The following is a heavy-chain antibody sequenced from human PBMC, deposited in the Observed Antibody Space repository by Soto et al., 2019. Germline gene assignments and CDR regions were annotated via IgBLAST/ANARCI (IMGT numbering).Heavy chain of an antibody. V-gene: IGHV1-18*01. D-gene: IGHD6-6*01. CDR3: ARRGQAPKISSSGDY. Sequence: GASVKVSCKASGYTFTSYGISWVRQAPGQGLEWMGWISAYNGNTNYAQKLQGRVTMTTDTSTSTAYMELRSLRSDDTAVYYCARRGQAPKISSSGDYWGQGTLVTVSS. CDR2: ISAYNGNT. CDR1: GYTFTSYG. J-gene: IGHJ4*02.